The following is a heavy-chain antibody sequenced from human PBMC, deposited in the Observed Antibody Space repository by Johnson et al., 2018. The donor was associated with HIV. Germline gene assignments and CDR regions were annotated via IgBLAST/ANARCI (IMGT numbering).Heavy chain of an antibody. CDR3: ARPDSGRYRDAFDI. J-gene: IGHJ3*02. D-gene: IGHD1-26*01. CDR2: ISYDGNNK. CDR1: GFRFSRYA. Sequence: QVQLVESGGGVAQPGRSLRLSCAASGFRFSRYAMHWVRQAPGKGLEWVAVISYDGNNKYYADSVKGRFTISRDNSKNTLYLQMNSLRTEDTAVYYCARPDSGRYRDAFDIWGQGTMVTVSS. V-gene: IGHV3-30*04.